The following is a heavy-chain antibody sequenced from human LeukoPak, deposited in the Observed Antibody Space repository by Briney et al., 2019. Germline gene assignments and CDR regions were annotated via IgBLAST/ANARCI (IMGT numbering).Heavy chain of an antibody. CDR3: AKGHTYGMT. CDR1: GFTFSDFY. CDR2: IGPTGSPT. Sequence: GGSLRLSCAASGFTFSDFYMSWLRLTPGKGLEWVSYIGPTGSPTDYADSVKGRFTVSRDNAKDTLYLQMNNLGVEDTAVYYCAKGHTYGMTWGQGTLVTVSS. D-gene: IGHD5-18*01. V-gene: IGHV3-11*01. J-gene: IGHJ1*01.